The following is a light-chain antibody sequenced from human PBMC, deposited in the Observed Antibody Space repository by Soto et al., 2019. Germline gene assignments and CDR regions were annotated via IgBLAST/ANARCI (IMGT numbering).Light chain of an antibody. CDR2: GAS. V-gene: IGKV3-15*01. CDR3: QQYNNWPVT. CDR1: QSVRNN. J-gene: IGKJ4*01. Sequence: EIVMTQSPATLSVSPGERATLSCRASQSVRNNLAWYQQKPGQAPRLLISGASTRATGIPDRFGGSGSGTDFTLTISSLESEDFAVYYCQQYNNWPVTFGGGTKVDI.